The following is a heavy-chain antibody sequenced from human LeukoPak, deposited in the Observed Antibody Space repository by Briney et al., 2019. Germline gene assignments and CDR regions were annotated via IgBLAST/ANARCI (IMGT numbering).Heavy chain of an antibody. Sequence: SGTLSLTCTVSGGSISSYYWSWIRQPPGKGLEWIGYIYYSRSTNYNPSLKSRVTISVDTSKNQFSLKLSSVTAADTAVYYCARYLGGYSYGFVYYYYYMDVWGKGTTVTISS. CDR2: IYYSRST. J-gene: IGHJ6*03. D-gene: IGHD5-18*01. CDR1: GGSISSYY. CDR3: ARYLGGYSYGFVYYYYYMDV. V-gene: IGHV4-59*01.